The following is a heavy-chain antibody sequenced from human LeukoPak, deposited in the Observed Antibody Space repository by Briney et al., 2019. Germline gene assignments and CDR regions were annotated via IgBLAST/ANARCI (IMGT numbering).Heavy chain of an antibody. V-gene: IGHV3-23*01. CDR3: AKDALYSSSWYLGYYYGMDV. CDR1: GFTFSSYA. D-gene: IGHD6-13*01. CDR2: ISDSALNA. J-gene: IGHJ6*02. Sequence: GGSLRLSCVASGFTFSSYAMSWVRQAPGKGLNWVAGISDSALNAYYADSVKGRFTISRDNSKNTLYLQMNSLRAEDTAVYYCAKDALYSSSWYLGYYYGMDVWGQGTTVTVSS.